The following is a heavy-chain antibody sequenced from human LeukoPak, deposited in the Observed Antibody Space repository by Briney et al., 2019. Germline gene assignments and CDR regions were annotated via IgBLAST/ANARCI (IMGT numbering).Heavy chain of an antibody. D-gene: IGHD2-2*01. V-gene: IGHV3-33*01. Sequence: GGSLRLSCAASGFSFGTSGMHWVRQAPGKGLEWVAVVWYDGTNKHYADSVKGRFTISRDNSKNTLYLQMNSLRIEDTAVYYCARYCSSTTCSHNAFDIWGQGTLVNVSS. J-gene: IGHJ3*02. CDR3: ARYCSSTTCSHNAFDI. CDR1: GFSFGTSG. CDR2: VWYDGTNK.